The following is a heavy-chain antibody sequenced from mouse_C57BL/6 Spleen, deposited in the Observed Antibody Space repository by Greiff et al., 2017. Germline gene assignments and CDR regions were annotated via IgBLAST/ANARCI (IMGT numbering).Heavy chain of an antibody. CDR1: GFNIKDYY. CDR3: TTPYYGSSLWYFDV. Sequence: VQLQQSGAELVRPGASVKLSCTASGFNIKDYYMHWVKQRPEQGLEWIGRIDPEDGDTEYAPKFPGKATMTADTSSNTAYLQLSSLTSEDTAVYYCTTPYYGSSLWYFDVWGTGTTVTVSS. D-gene: IGHD1-1*01. CDR2: IDPEDGDT. J-gene: IGHJ1*03. V-gene: IGHV14-1*01.